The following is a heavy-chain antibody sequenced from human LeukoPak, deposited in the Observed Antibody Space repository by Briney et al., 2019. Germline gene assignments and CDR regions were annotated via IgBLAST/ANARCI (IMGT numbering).Heavy chain of an antibody. CDR2: IYYSGST. D-gene: IGHD3-10*01. Sequence: SETLSLTCTVSGGSISSSTYYWGWIRQPPGKGLEWIGNIYYSGSTYYNPSLKSRVTVSVDTSKNQFSLKLSSVTAADTAVYYCARLKAATYYGSGSYYYWFDPWGQGTLVTVSS. CDR3: ARLKAATYYGSGSYYYWFDP. J-gene: IGHJ5*02. CDR1: GGSISSSTYY. V-gene: IGHV4-39*07.